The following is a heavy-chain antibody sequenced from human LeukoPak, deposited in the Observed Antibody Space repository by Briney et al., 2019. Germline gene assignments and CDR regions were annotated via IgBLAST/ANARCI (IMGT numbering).Heavy chain of an antibody. CDR1: GFTFSSYA. CDR2: ISSNGGST. D-gene: IGHD3-10*01. V-gene: IGHV3-64*01. J-gene: IGHJ4*02. CDR3: ASSDYGSGSYVY. Sequence: GGSLRLSCAASGFTFSSYAMSWVRQAPGKGLEYVSAISSNGGSTYYANSVKGRFTISRDNSKNTLYLQMGSLRAEDMAVYYCASSDYGSGSYVYWGQGTLVTVSS.